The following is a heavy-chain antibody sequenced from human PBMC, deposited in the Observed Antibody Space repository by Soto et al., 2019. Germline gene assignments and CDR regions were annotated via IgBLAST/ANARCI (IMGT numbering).Heavy chain of an antibody. Sequence: SETLSLTCAVYGGSFSGYYWSWIRQPPGKGLEWIGEINHSGSTNYNPSLKSRVTISVDTSKNQFSLKLSFVTAADTAVYYFARVSYDYVWGSYRPNQYFDYWGQGTLVTVSS. CDR3: ARVSYDYVWGSYRPNQYFDY. J-gene: IGHJ4*02. V-gene: IGHV4-34*01. CDR2: INHSGST. D-gene: IGHD3-16*02. CDR1: GGSFSGYY.